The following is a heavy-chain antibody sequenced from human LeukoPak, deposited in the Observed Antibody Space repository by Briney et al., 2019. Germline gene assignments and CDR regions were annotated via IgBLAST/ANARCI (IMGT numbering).Heavy chain of an antibody. V-gene: IGHV4-59*12. J-gene: IGHJ3*02. CDR3: ARGRYCSADICSGGDAFDI. CDR1: GGSISSYY. CDR2: IYYSGSSGST. D-gene: IGHD2-15*01. Sequence: SETLSLTCTVSGGSISSYYWSWIRQPPGKGLEWIGYIYYSGSSGSTNYNPSLKSRVTMSVDTSKNQFSLKLSSVTAADTAVYYCARGRYCSADICSGGDAFDIWGQGTMVSVSS.